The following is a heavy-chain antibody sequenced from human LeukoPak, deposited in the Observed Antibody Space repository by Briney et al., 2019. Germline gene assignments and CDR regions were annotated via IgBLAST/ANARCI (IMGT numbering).Heavy chain of an antibody. Sequence: SETLSLTCTVSGGSISSSSYYWGWIRQPPGKGLEWIGSIYYSGSTYYNPSLKSRVTISVDTSKNQFSLKLSSVTAADTAVYYCARKAAAGKSNAFDIWGQGTMVTVSS. CDR1: GGSISSSSYY. J-gene: IGHJ3*02. D-gene: IGHD6-13*01. CDR3: ARKAAAGKSNAFDI. CDR2: IYYSGST. V-gene: IGHV4-39*01.